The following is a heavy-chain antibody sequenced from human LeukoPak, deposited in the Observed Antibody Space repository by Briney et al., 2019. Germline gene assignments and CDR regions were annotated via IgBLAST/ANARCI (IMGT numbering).Heavy chain of an antibody. V-gene: IGHV4-30-4*01. J-gene: IGHJ4*02. D-gene: IGHD3-22*01. Sequence: SETLSLTCTVSDGSVSSGDYYWSWIRQPPGKGLEWIGYIYYSGSTYYNPSLKSRVTISVDTSKNQFSLKLSSVTAADTAVYYCARDRLDSSGYYVVGWGQGTLVTVSS. CDR1: DGSVSSGDYY. CDR2: IYYSGST. CDR3: ARDRLDSSGYYVVG.